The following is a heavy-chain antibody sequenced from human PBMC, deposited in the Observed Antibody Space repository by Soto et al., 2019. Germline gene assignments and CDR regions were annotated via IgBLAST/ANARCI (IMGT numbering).Heavy chain of an antibody. CDR2: ISYDGSNK. Sequence: PGGSLRLSCAASGFTFSSYAMHWVRQAPGKGLEWVAVISYDGSNKYYADSVKGRFTISRDNSKNTLYLQMNSLSAEDTAVYYCARDSSLFSLDYWGQGTLVTVSS. CDR1: GFTFSSYA. J-gene: IGHJ4*02. V-gene: IGHV3-30-3*01. D-gene: IGHD3-9*01. CDR3: ARDSSLFSLDY.